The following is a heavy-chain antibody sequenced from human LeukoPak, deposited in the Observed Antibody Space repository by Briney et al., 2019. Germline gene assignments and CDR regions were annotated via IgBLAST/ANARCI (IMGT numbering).Heavy chain of an antibody. CDR3: ARSIGDYESEAFDI. D-gene: IGHD4-17*01. Sequence: GSLRLSCAASGSTFSTYDMNWVRQGTGKGLEWVSTIGTAGDTYYPGSVKGRFTISRENAKNSLYLQMNSLRAGDTAVYYCARSIGDYESEAFDIWGQGTMVTVSS. J-gene: IGHJ3*02. CDR2: IGTAGDT. CDR1: GSTFSTYD. V-gene: IGHV3-13*01.